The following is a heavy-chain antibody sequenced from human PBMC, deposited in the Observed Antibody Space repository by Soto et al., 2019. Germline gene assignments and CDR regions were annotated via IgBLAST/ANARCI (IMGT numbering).Heavy chain of an antibody. Sequence: GGSLRLSCAASGFTFSSYAMRWVRQAPGKGLEWVSAISGSGGSTYYADSVKGRFTISRDNSKNTLYLQMNSLRAEDTVVHYCAKAVLMVYAIPDWGQGTLVTVSS. CDR1: GFTFSSYA. V-gene: IGHV3-23*01. D-gene: IGHD2-8*01. J-gene: IGHJ4*02. CDR3: AKAVLMVYAIPD. CDR2: ISGSGGST.